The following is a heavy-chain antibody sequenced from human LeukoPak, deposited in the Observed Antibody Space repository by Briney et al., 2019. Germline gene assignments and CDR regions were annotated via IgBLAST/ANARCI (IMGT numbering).Heavy chain of an antibody. CDR2: IIPIFGTA. J-gene: IGHJ4*02. Sequence: SVKVSCKASGGTFSSYAISWVRQAPGQGLEWMGGIIPIFGTANYAQKFQGRVTITADESTSTAYMELSSLRSEDTAVYYCARGRPSPEYFDYWGQGTLVTVSS. V-gene: IGHV1-69*13. CDR3: ARGRPSPEYFDY. CDR1: GGTFSSYA.